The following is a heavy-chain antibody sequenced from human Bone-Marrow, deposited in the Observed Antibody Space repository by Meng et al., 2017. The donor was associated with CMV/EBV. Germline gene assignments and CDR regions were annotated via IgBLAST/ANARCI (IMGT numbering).Heavy chain of an antibody. Sequence: GGSISSGGSYWTWLRQHPGKGLEWIGYIYYPGNTYYTPSLRSRVTMSVDTSKNQFSLRVTPVTAADTAVYYCARRSMVVSRGGIDYWGQGTLVTVSS. D-gene: IGHD4-23*01. V-gene: IGHV4-31*02. CDR2: IYYPGNT. CDR3: ARRSMVVSRGGIDY. CDR1: GGSISSGGSY. J-gene: IGHJ4*02.